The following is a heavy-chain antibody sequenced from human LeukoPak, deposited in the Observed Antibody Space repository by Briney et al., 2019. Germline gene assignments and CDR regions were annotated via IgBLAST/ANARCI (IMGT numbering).Heavy chain of an antibody. CDR2: INIDGSTT. V-gene: IGHV3-74*01. CDR3: ARHGSGWSG. Sequence: PGGSLRLSCAASGFTFNTYWMHWVRQAPGKGLVWFSRINIDGSTTTYADSLKGRFTISRDNAKNTLYLKMNSLRAEDTAVYYCARHGSGWSGWGQGTLVTVSS. CDR1: GFTFNTYW. D-gene: IGHD6-19*01. J-gene: IGHJ4*02.